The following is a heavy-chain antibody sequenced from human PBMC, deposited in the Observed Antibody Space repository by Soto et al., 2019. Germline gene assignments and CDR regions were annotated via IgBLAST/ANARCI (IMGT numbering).Heavy chain of an antibody. J-gene: IGHJ4*02. D-gene: IGHD1-1*01. Sequence: GGSLRLSCAASGITFITYSMGWVRQAPGKGLEWVSSISSTGNNIYYADSLKGRFTISRDNAKKSLSLQMNNLRAEDTAVYYCARGNAYNSFDYWGQGTLVTVSS. CDR3: ARGNAYNSFDY. CDR2: ISSTGNNI. V-gene: IGHV3-21*01. CDR1: GITFITYS.